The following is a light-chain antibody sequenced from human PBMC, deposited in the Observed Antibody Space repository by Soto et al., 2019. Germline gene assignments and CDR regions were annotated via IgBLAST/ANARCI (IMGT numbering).Light chain of an antibody. V-gene: IGKV3-20*01. J-gene: IGKJ1*01. CDR3: QQYNNWPSGT. CDR1: QRVDTSF. CDR2: GTS. Sequence: EIVLTQSPGTLSLSPGDSATLSCRASQRVDTSFLAWYLQKPGQAPRLLIYGTSNRATGIPDRFSASGSGTDFTLTISRLEPEDFAVYYCQQYNNWPSGTFGQGTKVDI.